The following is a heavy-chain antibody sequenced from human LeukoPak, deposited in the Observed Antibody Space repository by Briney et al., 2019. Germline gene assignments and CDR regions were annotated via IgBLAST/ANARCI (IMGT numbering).Heavy chain of an antibody. J-gene: IGHJ4*02. CDR2: ISGSGGST. V-gene: IGHV3-23*01. CDR1: GFTFSSYA. CDR3: AKGGDTIIVVGVPFDY. D-gene: IGHD3-22*01. Sequence: GGSLRLSCAASGFTFSSYAMSWVRQAPGKGLEWVSAISGSGGSTYYADSVKGRFTISRDNSKNTLYLQMNSLRAEDTAVYYCAKGGDTIIVVGVPFDYWGQGTLVTVSS.